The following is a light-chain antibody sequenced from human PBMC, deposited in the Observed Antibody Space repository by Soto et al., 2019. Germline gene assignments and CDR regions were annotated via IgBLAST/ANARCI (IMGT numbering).Light chain of an antibody. CDR1: QSVRNW. Sequence: DIQMTQSPSTLFASLGDRVTITCRASQSVRNWLAWYQQKPGRAPHLLIYDSSTLEPGVPSRFRGSGSGTEFTLTINGLQPDDFGTYYCQQYDGYSPQTFGQGTKVDIK. CDR2: DSS. J-gene: IGKJ1*01. V-gene: IGKV1-5*01. CDR3: QQYDGYSPQT.